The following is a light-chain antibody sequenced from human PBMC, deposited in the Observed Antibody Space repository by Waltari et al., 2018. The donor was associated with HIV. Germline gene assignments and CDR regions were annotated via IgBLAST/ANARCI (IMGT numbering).Light chain of an antibody. CDR1: SSNIGSNL. Sequence: SVLTQPPSASGTPGQRVRTYCSGRSSNIGSNLVNWYQQLPGTAPKLLIYSNNQRPAGVPDRFSGSKSGTSASLAISGLQSEDEADYYCAAWDDSLNAWVFGGGTKLTVL. CDR2: SNN. V-gene: IGLV1-44*01. J-gene: IGLJ3*02. CDR3: AAWDDSLNAWV.